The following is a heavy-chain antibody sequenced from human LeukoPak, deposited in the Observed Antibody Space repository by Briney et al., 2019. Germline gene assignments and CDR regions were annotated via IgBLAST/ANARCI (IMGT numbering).Heavy chain of an antibody. D-gene: IGHD3-3*01. V-gene: IGHV3-30*03. CDR2: ISYDGSNK. Sequence: GGSLRLSCAASGFTFSSYGMHWVRQAPGKGLEWVAVISYDGSNKYYADSVKGRFTISRDNSKNTLYLQMNSLRAEDTAVYYCARDPTHYDFWSGQNWFDPWGQETLVTVSS. CDR3: ARDPTHYDFWSGQNWFDP. J-gene: IGHJ5*02. CDR1: GFTFSSYG.